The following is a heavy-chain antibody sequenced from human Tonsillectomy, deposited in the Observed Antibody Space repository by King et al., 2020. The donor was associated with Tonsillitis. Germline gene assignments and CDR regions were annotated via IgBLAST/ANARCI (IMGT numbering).Heavy chain of an antibody. D-gene: IGHD5-18*01. J-gene: IGHJ4*02. CDR3: ATDGVDTTMVFFDY. Sequence: VQLVQSGAEVKKPGSSVKVSCKASGGTFSTYAISWVRQAPGQGLEWMGGIIPLFGTTDYAQEFQGRVTITADKSTSTAYMEVSSLKSEDTAVYYCATDGVDTTMVFFDYWGQGTLVSVSS. V-gene: IGHV1-69*14. CDR1: GGTFSTYA. CDR2: IIPLFGTT.